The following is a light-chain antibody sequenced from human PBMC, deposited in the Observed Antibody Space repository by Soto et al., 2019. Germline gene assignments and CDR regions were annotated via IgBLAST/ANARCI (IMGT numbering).Light chain of an antibody. J-gene: IGKJ1*01. CDR2: DAS. CDR1: QSVSSSY. V-gene: IGKV3D-20*02. CDR3: QQRSNSWT. Sequence: ELVLTQSPGTLSLSPGERATLSCRASQSVSSSYLAWYQQKPGHAPRLLIYDASNRASGIPARFSGSGSGTDFTLTISSLEPEDFAVYYCQQRSNSWTFGQGTKVDIK.